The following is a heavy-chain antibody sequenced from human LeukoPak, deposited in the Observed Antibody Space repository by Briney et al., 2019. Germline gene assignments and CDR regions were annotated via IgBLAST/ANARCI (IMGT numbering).Heavy chain of an antibody. D-gene: IGHD4-17*01. CDR3: AREKDDYGEGY. J-gene: IGHJ4*02. Sequence: GGSLSLSCAVSGFTFSVSATHWVRQSSGKGRECVGCIRSKADNYATVYAAWVKGSFTIYRDNAKNSLYLQMNSLRAEDTDVYYCAREKDDYGEGYWGQGTLVTVSS. V-gene: IGHV3-73*01. CDR1: GFTFSVSA. CDR2: IRSKADNYAT.